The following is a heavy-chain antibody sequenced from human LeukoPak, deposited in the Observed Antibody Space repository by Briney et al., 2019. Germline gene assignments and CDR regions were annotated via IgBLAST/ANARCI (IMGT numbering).Heavy chain of an antibody. CDR3: ARGVAVAGTPRFQH. J-gene: IGHJ1*01. D-gene: IGHD6-19*01. CDR1: GYTFTSYG. V-gene: IGHV1-18*01. CDR2: ISAYNGNT. Sequence: ASVKVSCKASGYTFTSYGISWVRRAPGQGLEWMGWISAYNGNTNYAQKLQGRVTMTTDTSTSTAYMELRSLRSDDTAVYYCARGVAVAGTPRFQHWGQGTLVTVSS.